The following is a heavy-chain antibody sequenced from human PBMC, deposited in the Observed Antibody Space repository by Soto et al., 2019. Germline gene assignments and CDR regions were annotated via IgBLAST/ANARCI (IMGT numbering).Heavy chain of an antibody. CDR3: AARYFDSLLSNDAFDI. CDR2: IVVGSGNT. Sequence: SVKVSCKASGYTFIDYAIRWVRQAPGQRLEWIGWIVVGSGNTNYAQKFQERVTITRDMSTSTAYMELSSLRSEDTAVYYCAARYFDSLLSNDAFDIWRHGTMVTVSS. CDR1: GYTFIDYA. J-gene: IGHJ3*02. V-gene: IGHV1-58*02. D-gene: IGHD3-9*01.